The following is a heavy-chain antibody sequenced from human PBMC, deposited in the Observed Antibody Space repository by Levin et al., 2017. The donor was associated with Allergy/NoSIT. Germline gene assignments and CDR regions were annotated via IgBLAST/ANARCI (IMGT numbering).Heavy chain of an antibody. CDR2: IKEDGSQR. CDR1: GFTFSNCW. V-gene: IGHV3-7*03. Sequence: GRSLRLSCAASGFTFSNCWMTWVRQAPGKGLEWVANIKEDGSQRYYADSVKGRFTISRDNANNSLYLQMNYLGVDDTAVYHCARDTTLAGEAWGQGTLVTVSS. J-gene: IGHJ5*02. D-gene: IGHD6-19*01. CDR3: ARDTTLAGEA.